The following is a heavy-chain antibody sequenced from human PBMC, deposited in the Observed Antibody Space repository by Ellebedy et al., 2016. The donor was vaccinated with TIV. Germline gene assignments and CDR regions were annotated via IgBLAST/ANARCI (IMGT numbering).Heavy chain of an antibody. CDR1: GYTFTDSY. V-gene: IGHV1-2*02. CDR3: VRDPLRGGRDWLLQGSDY. J-gene: IGHJ4*02. D-gene: IGHD2-21*02. Sequence: AASVKVSCKASGYTFTDSYLHWVRQAPGQGLEWVGRINPISGSANYAQKFQDKVTLTADRSTSRFYMEMSSLRSDDTAIYYCVRDPLRGGRDWLLQGSDYWGQGTKVSVSS. CDR2: INPISGSA.